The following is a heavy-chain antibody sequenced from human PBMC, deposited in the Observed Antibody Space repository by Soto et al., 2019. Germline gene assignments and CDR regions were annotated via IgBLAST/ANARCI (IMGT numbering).Heavy chain of an antibody. V-gene: IGHV4-31*03. CDR3: ARDGGRCIGGTCLTN. J-gene: IGHJ4*02. CDR1: VASMEVGGYY. Sequence: QVHLQESGPGLVKPSQTLSLICSVSVASMEVGGYYWGGFAQRPGKGLGGIGYFYHRGGGTYYNPALKSRAAISIDTSKNHLLLDLTSMTAADTAVYYCARDGGRCIGGTCLTNWGQGTLVTVSS. D-gene: IGHD2-15*01. CDR2: FYHRGGGT.